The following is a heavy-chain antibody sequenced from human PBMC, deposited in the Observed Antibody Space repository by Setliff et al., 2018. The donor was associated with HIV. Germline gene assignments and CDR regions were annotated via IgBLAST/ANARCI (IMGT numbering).Heavy chain of an antibody. J-gene: IGHJ6*03. CDR2: IYYTGST. D-gene: IGHD1-26*01. V-gene: IGHV4-39*01. Sequence: SETLFLTCTVSGASISSSSHHWAWIRQPPGKGLEYIGNIYYTGSTHHNPSLESRVATSVDTSKNQFSLKLSSVTAADTAVYYCARIVRWELVATSTFFYYYMDVWGKGTTVTVSS. CDR3: ARIVRWELVATSTFFYYYMDV. CDR1: GASISSSSHH.